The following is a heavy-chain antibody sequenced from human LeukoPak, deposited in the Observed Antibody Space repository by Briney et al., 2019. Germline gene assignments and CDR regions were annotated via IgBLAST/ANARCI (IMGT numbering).Heavy chain of an antibody. CDR3: ARAFTGTSRRYGDYWFDP. J-gene: IGHJ5*02. CDR2: MNPNSGNT. CDR1: GYTFTSYD. D-gene: IGHD4-17*01. V-gene: IGHV1-8*01. Sequence: ASVKVSCKASGYTFTSYDINWVRQATGQGLEWMGWMNPNSGNTGYAQKFQGRVTMTRDTSISTAYMELTRLRSDDTAVYYCARAFTGTSRRYGDYWFDPWGQGTLVSVSS.